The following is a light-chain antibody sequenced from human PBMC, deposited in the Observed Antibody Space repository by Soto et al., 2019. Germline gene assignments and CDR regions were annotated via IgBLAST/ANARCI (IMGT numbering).Light chain of an antibody. CDR3: QQYYNPPRT. CDR2: WAS. CDR1: QSVLYSSNNKNF. V-gene: IGKV4-1*01. Sequence: DIVMTQSPDSLAVSLGERATINCKSSQSVLYSSNNKNFLAWFQQKPGQPPKFLLYWASTRESGVPDRFSGSGSGTDFTLTISGLQAEDVAVYYCQQYYNPPRTFGQGTKVEIK. J-gene: IGKJ1*01.